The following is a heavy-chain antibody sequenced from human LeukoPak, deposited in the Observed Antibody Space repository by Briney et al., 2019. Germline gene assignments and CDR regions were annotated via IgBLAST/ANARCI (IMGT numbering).Heavy chain of an antibody. J-gene: IGHJ5*02. D-gene: IGHD3-3*01. V-gene: IGHV4-38-2*02. Sequence: SETLSLTCTVSGYSISSGYYWGWIRQPPGKGLEWIESIYHSGSTYYNPSLKSRVTISVDTSKNQFSLKLSSVTAADTAVYYCASSLWSGYYAKFDPWGQGTLVTVSS. CDR1: GYSISSGYY. CDR2: IYHSGST. CDR3: ASSLWSGYYAKFDP.